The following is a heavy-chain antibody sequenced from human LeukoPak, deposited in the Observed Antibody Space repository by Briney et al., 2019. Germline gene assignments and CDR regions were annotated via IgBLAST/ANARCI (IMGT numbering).Heavy chain of an antibody. V-gene: IGHV1-2*02. D-gene: IGHD2-2*01. CDR1: GYTFTAYC. CDR2: IKPTSGDS. CDR3: STEDKYCTTTTCGDY. J-gene: IGHJ4*02. Sequence: EASVKVSCKASGYTFTAYCVHWVRQAPGQGLEWMGYIKPTSGDSNYAQKFQDRVTMTRDTSISTAYLELSGLTSDDTAVYYCSTEDKYCTTTTCGDYWGQGTLVTVSS.